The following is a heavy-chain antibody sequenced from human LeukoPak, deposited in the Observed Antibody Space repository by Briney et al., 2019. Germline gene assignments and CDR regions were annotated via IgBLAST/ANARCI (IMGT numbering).Heavy chain of an antibody. D-gene: IGHD3-22*01. V-gene: IGHV3-7*01. J-gene: IGHJ4*02. Sequence: GGSLRLSCAASGFTFSNYWMSWVRQAPGKGLEWVANIKQDGSEKYYVDSVKGRFTISRDNAKNSLYLQMDSLRAEDTAVYYCARFTITMTVVVPNFEYWGQGTLVTVSS. CDR1: GFTFSNYW. CDR2: IKQDGSEK. CDR3: ARFTITMTVVVPNFEY.